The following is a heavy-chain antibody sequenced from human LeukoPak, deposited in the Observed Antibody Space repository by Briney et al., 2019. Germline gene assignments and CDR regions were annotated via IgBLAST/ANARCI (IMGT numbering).Heavy chain of an antibody. D-gene: IGHD2-2*01. CDR2: ISGSGDST. CDR1: GFTFSSYA. CDR3: AKDGRCCSSTSCYLEY. J-gene: IGHJ4*02. V-gene: IGHV3-23*01. Sequence: GGSLRLSCAASGFTFSSYAMSWVRQAPGKGLEWVSGISGSGDSTYYADSVKGRFTISRDNSKNTLYLQMNSLRTEDTAVYYCAKDGRCCSSTSCYLEYWGQGTLVTVSS.